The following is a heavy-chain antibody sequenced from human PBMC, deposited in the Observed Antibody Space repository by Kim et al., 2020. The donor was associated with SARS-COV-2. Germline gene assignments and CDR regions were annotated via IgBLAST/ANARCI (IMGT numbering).Heavy chain of an antibody. Sequence: ASVKVSCKASGYTFTSYYMHWVRQAPGQGLEWMGIINHSGCSTSYAHKFQGRVTMTRDTSTRPVYLELSSLSSEDTAGLFLARAGHFVMVTVRAGFAIWG. CDR2: INHSGCST. V-gene: IGHV1-46*01. CDR1: GYTFTSYY. J-gene: IGHJ3*02. D-gene: IGHD5-18*01. CDR3: ARAGHFVMVTVRAGFAI.